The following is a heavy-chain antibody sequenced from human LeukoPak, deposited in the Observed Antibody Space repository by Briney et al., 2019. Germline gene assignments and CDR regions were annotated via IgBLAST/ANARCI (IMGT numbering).Heavy chain of an antibody. CDR2: ISTYNGNT. CDR1: GYTFTKYG. D-gene: IGHD3-16*01. V-gene: IGHV1-18*01. CDR3: ARGHYGREGYYYYYHMDL. J-gene: IGHJ6*03. Sequence: GASVKVSCKASGYTFTKYGISWVRQAPEQGLEWMGWISTYNGNTNYAQEFQGRVTMTTDTSTSTAFVELRSLRSDDTAVYYCARGHYGREGYYYYYHMDLWGKGTTVTVSS.